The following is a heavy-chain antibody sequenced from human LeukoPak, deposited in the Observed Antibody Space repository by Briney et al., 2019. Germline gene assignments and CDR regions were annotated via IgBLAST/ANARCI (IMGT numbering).Heavy chain of an antibody. CDR1: GYTLTELS. CDR3: ATSFISTWRSSGWYYGY. V-gene: IGHV1-24*01. Sequence: ASVKVSCKVSGYTLTELSMHWVRQAPGKGLEWMGGFDPEDGETIYAQKFQGRVTMTEDTSTDTAYMELSSLRSEDTAVYYCATSFISTWRSSGWYYGYWGQGALATVSS. J-gene: IGHJ4*02. CDR2: FDPEDGET. D-gene: IGHD6-19*01.